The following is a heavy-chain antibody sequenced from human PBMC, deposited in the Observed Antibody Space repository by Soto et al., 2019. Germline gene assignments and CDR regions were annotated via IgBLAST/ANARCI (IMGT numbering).Heavy chain of an antibody. Sequence: QVQLVQSGAEVKKPGSSVKVSCKASGGTFSSYAISWVRPAPGQGLEWMGGIIPIFGTANYAQKFQGRVTITADESTSTAYMELSSLRSEDTAVYYCARYRGDGYNYPYDYFDYWGQGTLVTVSS. D-gene: IGHD5-12*01. CDR3: ARYRGDGYNYPYDYFDY. J-gene: IGHJ4*02. CDR2: IIPIFGTA. V-gene: IGHV1-69*01. CDR1: GGTFSSYA.